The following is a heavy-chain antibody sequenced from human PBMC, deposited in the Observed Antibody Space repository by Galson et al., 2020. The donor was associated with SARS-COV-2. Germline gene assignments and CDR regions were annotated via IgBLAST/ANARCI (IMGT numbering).Heavy chain of an antibody. J-gene: IGHJ6*03. V-gene: IGHV3-33*01. CDR1: GFNNFNTYA. CDR2: IWFDAKTK. D-gene: IGHD2-2*01. CDR3: ASGPHQSRYNVAV. Sequence: GGSLRLTCAASGFNNFNTYAMHWVRQAPGKGLEWVAIIWFDAKTKYYGDSVEGRFAISRDSSKNTVYLQLNSLRAEDTAVYYCASGPHQSRYNVAVWGKGTTVTVSS.